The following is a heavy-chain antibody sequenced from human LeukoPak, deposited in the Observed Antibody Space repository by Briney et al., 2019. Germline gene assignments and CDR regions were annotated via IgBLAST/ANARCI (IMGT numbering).Heavy chain of an antibody. J-gene: IGHJ5*02. CDR3: VTEPGYCTGGRCYGGRFDP. CDR2: INHSGNT. D-gene: IGHD2-15*01. V-gene: IGHV4-34*01. Sequence: SETLSLTCAVYGGSFSGYYWSWIRQAPGKGLEWIGEINHSGNTNYNPSLKSRVTISLDTSKNQFSLKLNSVTAADTAVYYCVTEPGYCTGGRCYGGRFDPWGQGTLVTVSS. CDR1: GGSFSGYY.